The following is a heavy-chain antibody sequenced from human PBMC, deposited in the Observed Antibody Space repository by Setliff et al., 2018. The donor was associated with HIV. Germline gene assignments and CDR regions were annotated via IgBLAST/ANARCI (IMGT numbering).Heavy chain of an antibody. CDR1: GASMSSYF. V-gene: IGHV4-59*08. CDR3: ARSPARVVVPYGGAFEI. Sequence: LSLTCTVSGASMSSYFWSWVRQTPGKGLEWIGYVISSGSATYNPSLKSRVAMSVDTSKNQFSLSLASPTAADTAVYYCARSPARVVVPYGGAFEIWGQGTMVTVSS. CDR2: VISSGSA. J-gene: IGHJ3*02. D-gene: IGHD2-15*01.